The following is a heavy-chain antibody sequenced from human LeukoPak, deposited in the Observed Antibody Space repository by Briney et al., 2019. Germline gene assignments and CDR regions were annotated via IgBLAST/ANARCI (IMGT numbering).Heavy chain of an antibody. Sequence: SENLSLTCTVSGGSISSGSYYWSWIRQPAGKGLEWIGRIYTSGSTNYNPSLKSRVTISVDTSKNQFSLKLSSVTAADTAVYYCARASLYYDSSGYAFDIWGQGTMVTVSS. CDR1: GGSISSGSYY. CDR2: IYTSGST. D-gene: IGHD3-22*01. J-gene: IGHJ3*02. CDR3: ARASLYYDSSGYAFDI. V-gene: IGHV4-61*02.